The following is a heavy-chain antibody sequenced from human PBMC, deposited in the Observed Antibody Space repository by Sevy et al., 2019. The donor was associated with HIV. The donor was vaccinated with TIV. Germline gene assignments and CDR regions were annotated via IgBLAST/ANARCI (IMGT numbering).Heavy chain of an antibody. CDR2: IYYSGST. CDR1: GDSVSGGNYY. V-gene: IGHV4-61*01. CDR3: ARGFFDY. Sequence: SETLSLTCTVSGDSVSGGNYYWSWIRQPPGKGLGWIGYIYYSGSTNYNPSLKSRVTISIDTSKNQFSLRLTSVTAADTAVYYCARGFFDYWGQGTLVTVSS. J-gene: IGHJ4*02.